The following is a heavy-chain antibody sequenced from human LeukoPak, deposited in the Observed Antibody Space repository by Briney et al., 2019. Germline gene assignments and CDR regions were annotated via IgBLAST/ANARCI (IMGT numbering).Heavy chain of an antibody. CDR3: AKDTVTLSVYYYYGMDV. V-gene: IGHV3-23*01. CDR1: GFRFSSYA. J-gene: IGHJ6*02. CDR2: ISGSGGST. D-gene: IGHD4-17*01. Sequence: PGGSLRLSWAASGFRFSSYAMSWVRQAPGKGLEWVSAISGSGGSTYYADSVKGRFTISRDNSKNTLYLQMNSLRAEDTAVYYCAKDTVTLSVYYYYGMDVWGQGTTVTVSS.